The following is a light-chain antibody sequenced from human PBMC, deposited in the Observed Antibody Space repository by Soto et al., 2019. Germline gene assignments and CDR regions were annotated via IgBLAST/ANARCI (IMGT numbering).Light chain of an antibody. CDR1: SSDVGGYDY. J-gene: IGLJ1*01. V-gene: IGLV2-11*01. CDR3: CSYGGSFPYV. CDR2: DVT. Sequence: QSVLTEPPAVSWSPGQLVTISCTGTSSDVGGYDYVSWYQQRPGKAPKLLIYDVTKRPSGVPDRFSGSKSGNTASLTISGLQAEDEADFYCCSYGGSFPYVFGTGTKVTVL.